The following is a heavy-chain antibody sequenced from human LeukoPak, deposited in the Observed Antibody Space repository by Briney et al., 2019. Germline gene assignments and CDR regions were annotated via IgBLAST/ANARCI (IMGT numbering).Heavy chain of an antibody. CDR2: IYYSGST. CDR1: GDSISSYY. CDR3: ARRGQGGYSSTWYFDY. V-gene: IGHV4-59*08. D-gene: IGHD6-13*01. J-gene: IGHJ4*02. Sequence: SETLSLTCSVSGDSISSYYWSWIRQPPGKGLEWIGYIYYSGSTSYNPSLKSRVTISVDTSKNQFSLRLSSMTAADTAVYYCARRGQGGYSSTWYFDYWGQGTLVTVSS.